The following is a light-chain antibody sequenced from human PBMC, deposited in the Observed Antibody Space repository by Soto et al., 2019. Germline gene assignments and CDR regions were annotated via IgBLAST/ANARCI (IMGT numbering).Light chain of an antibody. V-gene: IGKV1-5*01. CDR1: QSISSW. CDR3: QQYNSYPWT. CDR2: DAS. J-gene: IGKJ1*01. Sequence: DIQMTQSPSTLSSSLGDSVTITCRASQSISSWLAWYQQKTGKAPKLLIYDASSLESGVPPRFSGSGSGTEFTLTITSLQPDDFATYYCQQYNSYPWTVGQGTKV.